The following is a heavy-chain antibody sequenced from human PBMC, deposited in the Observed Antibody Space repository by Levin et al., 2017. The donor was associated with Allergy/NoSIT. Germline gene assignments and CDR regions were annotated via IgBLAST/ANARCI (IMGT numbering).Heavy chain of an antibody. CDR1: GFTFSSYA. D-gene: IGHD3-22*01. CDR2: ISSNGGST. V-gene: IGHV3-64*01. Sequence: GESLKISCAASGFTFSSYAMHWVRQAPGKGLEYVSAISSNGGSTYYANSVKGRFTISRDNSKNTLYLQMGSLRAEDMAVYYCARGSLKVVIPQGDWFDPWGQGTLVTVSS. CDR3: ARGSLKVVIPQGDWFDP. J-gene: IGHJ5*02.